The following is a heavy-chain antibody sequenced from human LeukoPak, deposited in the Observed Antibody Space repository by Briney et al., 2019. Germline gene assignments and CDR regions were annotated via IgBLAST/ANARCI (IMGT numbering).Heavy chain of an antibody. CDR3: ARGREAQLEYYYDY. J-gene: IGHJ4*02. CDR2: INHSGST. V-gene: IGHV4-34*01. CDR1: GGSFSGYY. D-gene: IGHD6-6*01. Sequence: SETLSLTCAVYGGSFSGYYWSWIRQPPGKGLEWMGEINHSGSTNYNPSLKSRVTISVDTSKNQFSLKLSSVTAADTAVYYCARGREAQLEYYYDYWGQGTLVTVSS.